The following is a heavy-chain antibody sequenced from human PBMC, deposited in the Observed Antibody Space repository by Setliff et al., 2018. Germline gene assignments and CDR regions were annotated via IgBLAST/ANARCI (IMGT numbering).Heavy chain of an antibody. Sequence: SETLSLTCTVSGYSISSGYYWGWVRQPPGKGLEWLGTLSDSGSTYYNPSFKGRVTISEHSSQTQFFLELSSVTAADTAVYYCARGRIQLWKYYFDYWGQGTLVTVSS. J-gene: IGHJ4*02. CDR3: ARGRIQLWKYYFDY. CDR2: LSDSGST. D-gene: IGHD5-18*01. CDR1: GYSISSGYY. V-gene: IGHV4-38-2*02.